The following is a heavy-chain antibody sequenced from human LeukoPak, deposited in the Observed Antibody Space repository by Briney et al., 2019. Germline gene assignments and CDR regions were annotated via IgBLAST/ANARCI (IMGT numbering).Heavy chain of an antibody. CDR2: IIPIFGTA. CDR3: ARDLGGATRYFDY. D-gene: IGHD1-26*01. V-gene: IGHV1-69*13. CDR1: GGTFSSYA. J-gene: IGHJ4*02. Sequence: GASVKVSCKASGGTFSSYAISWVRQAPGQGLEWMGGIIPIFGTANYAQKFQGRVTITADESTSTAYMELSSLRSEDTAVYYCARDLGGATRYFDYWGQETLVTVSS.